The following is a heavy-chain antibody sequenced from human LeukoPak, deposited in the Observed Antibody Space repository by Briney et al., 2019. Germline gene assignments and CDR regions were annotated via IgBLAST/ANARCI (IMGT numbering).Heavy chain of an antibody. D-gene: IGHD3-22*01. V-gene: IGHV4-4*01. Sequence: PGGSLRLSCAASGFTFSSYWMSWVRQPPGKGLEWIGEIYHSGSTNYNPSLRTRVTISVDKSKNQFSLKLSSVTAADTAVYFCARGPYSYDSSGAFDIWGQGTMVTVSS. CDR1: GFTFSSYW. CDR2: IYHSGST. J-gene: IGHJ3*02. CDR3: ARGPYSYDSSGAFDI.